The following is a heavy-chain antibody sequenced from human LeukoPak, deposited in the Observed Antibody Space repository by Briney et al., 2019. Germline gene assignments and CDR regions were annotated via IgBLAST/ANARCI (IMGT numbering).Heavy chain of an antibody. Sequence: GGSLRLSCAVSGFNFNTYSMNWVRQAPGKGPEWASSISSTSNYIYYAESVKGRFAVSRDNAKNSLYLQMNSLRADDTAVYYCARAGDILLVSYFHFYGMDVWGQGTTVIVSS. V-gene: IGHV3-21*01. CDR3: ARAGDILLVSYFHFYGMDV. CDR1: GFNFNTYS. CDR2: ISSTSNYI. D-gene: IGHD7-27*01. J-gene: IGHJ6*02.